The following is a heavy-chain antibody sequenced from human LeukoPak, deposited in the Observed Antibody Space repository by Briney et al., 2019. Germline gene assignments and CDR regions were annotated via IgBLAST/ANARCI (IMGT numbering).Heavy chain of an antibody. D-gene: IGHD2-15*01. J-gene: IGHJ5*02. V-gene: IGHV1-18*01. Sequence: GASVKVSCKASGYNFAGSGISWVRQAPGQGLEWMGWISAYNSDTNYVQEFHGRVTMTTDTPTSTAYMELRSLRSDDTAVYYCATHCSGVSCYGSDGPWGQGTLVTVSS. CDR2: ISAYNSDT. CDR1: GYNFAGSG. CDR3: ATHCSGVSCYGSDGP.